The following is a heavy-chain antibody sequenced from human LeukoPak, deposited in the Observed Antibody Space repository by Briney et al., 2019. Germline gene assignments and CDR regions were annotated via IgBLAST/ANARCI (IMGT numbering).Heavy chain of an antibody. V-gene: IGHV3-7*01. D-gene: IGHD5-18*01. CDR1: GFDFSDFW. CDR3: ARDGTRGYSYGHNWFDP. Sequence: GGSLRLSCAAAGFDFSDFWMSWVRQVPGKGLEWVATIKKDGSETHYVDSVKGRFTISRHNAENSLYLQMNSLRAEDTAVYYCARDGTRGYSYGHNWFDPWGQGTLVTVSS. CDR2: IKKDGSET. J-gene: IGHJ5*02.